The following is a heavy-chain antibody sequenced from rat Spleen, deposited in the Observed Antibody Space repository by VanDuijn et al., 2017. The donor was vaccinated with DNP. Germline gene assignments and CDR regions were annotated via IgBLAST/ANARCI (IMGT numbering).Heavy chain of an antibody. Sequence: EVQLVESGGGLVQPGRSMKLSCTASGFTFSNYFMAWVRQAPTKGLEWVASITTGGGNTFYRDSVQGRFIISRDNSKSTLFLQMDSLRSEEAATYYCARLSYGYNYFDYWGQGVMVTVSS. CDR1: GFTFSNYF. J-gene: IGHJ2*01. V-gene: IGHV5S11*01. CDR2: ITTGGGNT. CDR3: ARLSYGYNYFDY. D-gene: IGHD1-9*01.